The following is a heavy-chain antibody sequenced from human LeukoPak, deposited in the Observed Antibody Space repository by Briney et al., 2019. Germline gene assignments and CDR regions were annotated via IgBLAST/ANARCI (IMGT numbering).Heavy chain of an antibody. CDR1: GYTFTGYC. V-gene: IGHV1-2*04. CDR2: INPNSGGT. Sequence: ASVKVSCKASGYTFTGYCMHWVRQAPGQGLEWMGWINPNSGGTNYAQKFQGWVTMTRDTSISTAYMELSRLRSDDTAVYYCARESVVRGVIRHYYYGMDVWGKGTTVTVSS. CDR3: ARESVVRGVIRHYYYGMDV. J-gene: IGHJ6*04. D-gene: IGHD3-10*01.